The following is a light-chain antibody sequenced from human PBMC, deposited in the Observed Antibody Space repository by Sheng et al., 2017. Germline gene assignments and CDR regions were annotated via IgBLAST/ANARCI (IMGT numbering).Light chain of an antibody. J-gene: IGKJ2*01. V-gene: IGKV3-15*01. CDR3: QQYHGWPDT. CDR2: AAS. Sequence: EIVLTQSPATLSLSPGERATLSCRASQSVADNVAWYQQKPGQAPRLLIFAASTRATGLPARFSGSGSGTEFTLTISSLQSEDFAVYYCQQYHGWPDTFGQGTKLEIK. CDR1: QSVADN.